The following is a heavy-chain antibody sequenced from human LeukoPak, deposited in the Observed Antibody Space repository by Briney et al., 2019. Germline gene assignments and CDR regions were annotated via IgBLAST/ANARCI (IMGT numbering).Heavy chain of an antibody. CDR3: ATSSGGIYDSSGYYYNDAFDM. CDR1: GGTFSSYA. J-gene: IGHJ3*02. Sequence: GASVKVSCKTSGGTFSSYAINWVRQAPGHGLEWMGRIVPIFSTSNYAQKFQGRVTLTTDGSTRTAYMELSSLRSEDTAVYYCATSSGGIYDSSGYYYNDAFDMWGQGTMVTVSS. CDR2: IVPIFSTS. D-gene: IGHD3-22*01. V-gene: IGHV1-69*05.